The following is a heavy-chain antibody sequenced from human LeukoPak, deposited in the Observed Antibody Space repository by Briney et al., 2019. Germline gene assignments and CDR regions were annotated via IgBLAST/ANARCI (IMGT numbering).Heavy chain of an antibody. Sequence: GGSLRLSCAASGFTFSSYSMNWVRQAPGKGLEWVSSINSSSSYIYYADSVKGRFTISRDNAKNSLYLQMYSLRAEDTAVYYCARASPHCSGGSCYPTYYYYMDVWGKGTTVTVSS. D-gene: IGHD2-15*01. CDR2: INSSSSYI. CDR3: ARASPHCSGGSCYPTYYYYMDV. CDR1: GFTFSSYS. J-gene: IGHJ6*03. V-gene: IGHV3-21*01.